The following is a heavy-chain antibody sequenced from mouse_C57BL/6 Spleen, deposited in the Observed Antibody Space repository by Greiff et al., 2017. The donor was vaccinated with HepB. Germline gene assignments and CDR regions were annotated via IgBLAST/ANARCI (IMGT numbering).Heavy chain of an antibody. CDR3: ARVYSNDWYFDV. Sequence: QVQLQQPGAELVMPGASVKLSCKASGYTFTSYWMHWVKQRPGQGLEWIGEIDPSDSYTNYNQKFKGKSTLTVDKSSSTAYMRLSSLTSEDSAVYYCARVYSNDWYFDVWGTGTTVTVSS. CDR1: GYTFTSYW. CDR2: IDPSDSYT. J-gene: IGHJ1*03. V-gene: IGHV1-69*01. D-gene: IGHD2-5*01.